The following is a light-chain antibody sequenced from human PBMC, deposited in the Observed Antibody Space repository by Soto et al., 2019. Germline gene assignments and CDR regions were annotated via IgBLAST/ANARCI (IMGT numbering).Light chain of an antibody. Sequence: EIVMTQSPATLSVSPGERATLSCRASQSVSSNLAWYQQKPGQAPRLLIFAASTRATGVPARFSGSGSGTEFTLTISSLQSEDFAVYYCQDYHNWPTTFGQGTKVEIK. CDR2: AAS. CDR1: QSVSSN. CDR3: QDYHNWPTT. J-gene: IGKJ1*01. V-gene: IGKV3-15*01.